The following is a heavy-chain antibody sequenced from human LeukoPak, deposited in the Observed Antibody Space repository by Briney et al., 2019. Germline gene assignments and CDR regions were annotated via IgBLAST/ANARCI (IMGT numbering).Heavy chain of an antibody. Sequence: GESLKISCKGSGYSFTSYWIGWVRQMPGKGLEWMGIIYPGDSDTRYSPSFQGQVTISADKSISTAYLQWSSLKASDTAMYYCARLMGIVVVPAASDAFDIWGQGTMVTVSS. J-gene: IGHJ3*02. V-gene: IGHV5-51*01. D-gene: IGHD2-2*03. CDR2: IYPGDSDT. CDR3: ARLMGIVVVPAASDAFDI. CDR1: GYSFTSYW.